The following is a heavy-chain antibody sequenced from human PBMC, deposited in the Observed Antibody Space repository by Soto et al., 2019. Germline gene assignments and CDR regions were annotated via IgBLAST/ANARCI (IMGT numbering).Heavy chain of an antibody. J-gene: IGHJ4*02. CDR3: ARRLFVRGTLGYYDY. Sequence: QVHLQESGPGLVKPSETLSLTCSVSNDSIRSDNWWSWARQPPGKGLEWIGEIFHSGSSNNNPSLKSRVTLSVDKTKNEFSLKLNYVTAADTAVYYCARRLFVRGTLGYYDYWGQGTLVTVSS. V-gene: IGHV4-4*02. D-gene: IGHD3-10*02. CDR2: IFHSGSS. CDR1: NDSIRSDNW.